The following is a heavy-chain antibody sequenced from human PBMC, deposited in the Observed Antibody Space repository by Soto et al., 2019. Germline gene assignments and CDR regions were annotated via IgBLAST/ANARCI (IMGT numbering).Heavy chain of an antibody. CDR2: INPNSGGT. CDR1: GYTFTGYY. CDR3: ARALRDGYTERYGDFDI. D-gene: IGHD4-17*01. V-gene: IGHV1-2*04. Sequence: QVQLVQSGAEVKKPGASVKVSCKASGYTFTGYYMHWVRQAPGQGLEWMGWINPNSGGTNYAQKFQGWVTMTRDTSISTAYMELSRLRSDDTAVYYCARALRDGYTERYGDFDIWGQGTMVTVSS. J-gene: IGHJ3*02.